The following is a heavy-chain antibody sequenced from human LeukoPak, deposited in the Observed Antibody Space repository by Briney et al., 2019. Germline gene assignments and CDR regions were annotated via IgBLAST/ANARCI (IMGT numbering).Heavy chain of an antibody. V-gene: IGHV1-2*02. CDR3: ATSAVAGMLGPFDY. Sequence: PVASVKVSCKASRYTFTGYYMHWVRQAPGQGLEWMGWINPNSGGTNYAQKFQGRVTMTRDTSISTAYMELSRLRSDDTAVYYCATSAVAGMLGPFDYWGQGTLVTVSS. CDR1: RYTFTGYY. CDR2: INPNSGGT. D-gene: IGHD6-19*01. J-gene: IGHJ4*02.